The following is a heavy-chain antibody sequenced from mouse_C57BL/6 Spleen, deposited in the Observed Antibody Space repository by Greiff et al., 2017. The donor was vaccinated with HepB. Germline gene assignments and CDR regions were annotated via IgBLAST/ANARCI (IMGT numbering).Heavy chain of an antibody. Sequence: QVQLQQSGAELVRPGASVKMSCKASGYTFTSYTMHWVKQRPGQGLEWIGYINPSSGYTKYNQKFKDKTTLTADKSSSTAYMQLSSLTSEDSAVYYGAKLDYGGAYWGQGTLVTVSA. CDR3: AKLDYGGAY. J-gene: IGHJ3*01. D-gene: IGHD2-4*01. CDR2: INPSSGYT. V-gene: IGHV1-4*01. CDR1: GYTFTSYT.